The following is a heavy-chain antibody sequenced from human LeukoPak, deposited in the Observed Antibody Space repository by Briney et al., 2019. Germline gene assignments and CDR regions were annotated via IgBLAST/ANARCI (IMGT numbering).Heavy chain of an antibody. CDR2: ISYSGST. D-gene: IGHD3-10*01. Sequence: PSETLSLTCSVSGGSISSYYWNWIRQPPGKGLEWIAFISYSGSTNYSPSLQSRVTISVDTSKNQLSLNLSSVTAADTAVYFCARGEVRGVDYYYGMDVWGQGTTVTVSS. CDR3: ARGEVRGVDYYYGMDV. V-gene: IGHV4-59*01. CDR1: GGSISSYY. J-gene: IGHJ6*02.